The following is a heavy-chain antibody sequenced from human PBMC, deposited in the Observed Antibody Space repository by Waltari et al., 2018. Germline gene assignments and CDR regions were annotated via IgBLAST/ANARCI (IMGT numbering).Heavy chain of an antibody. CDR2: SIPIFGTA. V-gene: IGHV1-69*14. CDR3: ARPFWGDCYSAFDI. J-gene: IGHJ3*02. D-gene: IGHD2-21*02. CDR1: GGTFSSYA. Sequence: QVQLVQSGAEVKKPGSSVKGSCKASGGTFSSYAISWVRQAPGEGLEWMGGSIPIFGTANSAQKFQGGITITADNSTRSAYMEMDSLGAEDTAVYYGARPFWGDCYSAFDIWGQGTMVTVSS.